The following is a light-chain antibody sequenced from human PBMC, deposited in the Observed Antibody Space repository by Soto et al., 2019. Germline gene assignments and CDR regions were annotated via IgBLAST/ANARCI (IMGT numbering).Light chain of an antibody. CDR1: QSVSSSY. Sequence: EIVLTQSPGTLSLSPGERATLSCRASQSVSSSYLAWYQQKPGQAPRPLIYGASSRAIGIPDRFSGSGSGTDFPRTISRLEPEDFAVYYCQQYGSSPWTFGQGTKVELK. CDR2: GAS. J-gene: IGKJ1*01. V-gene: IGKV3-20*01. CDR3: QQYGSSPWT.